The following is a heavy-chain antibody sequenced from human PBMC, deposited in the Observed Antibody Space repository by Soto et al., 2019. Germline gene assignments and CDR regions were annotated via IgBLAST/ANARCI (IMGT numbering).Heavy chain of an antibody. V-gene: IGHV4-59*01. D-gene: IGHD3-10*02. CDR3: ASMIGDPVLSFDS. Sequence: QVQLQESGPGLVKPSETLSLTCTVSGGSISSYYWSWIQQPPGKGLEWIGFIFYSGSTSYNPSLKSRVTTSIDTSEYQFSLKLNSVTAADTAVYYCASMIGDPVLSFDSWGQGTLVAVSS. CDR2: IFYSGST. J-gene: IGHJ5*01. CDR1: GGSISSYY.